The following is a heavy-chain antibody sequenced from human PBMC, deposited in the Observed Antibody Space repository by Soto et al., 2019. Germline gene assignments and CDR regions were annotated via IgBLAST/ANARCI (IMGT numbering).Heavy chain of an antibody. CDR3: TTDLWRIAVVVGSTGYFNP. D-gene: IGHD2-15*01. CDR1: GFTFSDAW. J-gene: IGHJ5*02. Sequence: PGGSLRLSCAASGFTFSDAWMSWVRQAAGKGLDWVGRIKSKSDGGTTEYAAPVRGRFTISRDDSKNTLYLQMNSLKTEDTAVYYCTTDLWRIAVVVGSTGYFNPWGQGT. CDR2: IKSKSDGGTT. V-gene: IGHV3-15*01.